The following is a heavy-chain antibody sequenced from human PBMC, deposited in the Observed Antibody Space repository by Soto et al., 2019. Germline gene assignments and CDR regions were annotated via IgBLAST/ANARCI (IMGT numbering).Heavy chain of an antibody. Sequence: ASVQVSCKGSGYSFSEMSMHWGRQTPEKELEWMGSFDGEDGQTMYEQKFQGRVTMTEDTSADTAYMEQSSLRSDDTAVYYCGIPGVTGHFDDWGEGSRVTVSS. CDR1: GYSFSEMS. CDR2: FDGEDGQT. D-gene: IGHD2-21*02. V-gene: IGHV1-24*01. J-gene: IGHJ4*02. CDR3: GIPGVTGHFDD.